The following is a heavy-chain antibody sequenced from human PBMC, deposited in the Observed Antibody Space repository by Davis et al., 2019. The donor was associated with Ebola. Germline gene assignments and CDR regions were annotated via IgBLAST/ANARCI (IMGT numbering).Heavy chain of an antibody. CDR2: MHPNSGYT. J-gene: IGHJ5*02. CDR3: ARGRAARRGWWFDP. V-gene: IGHV1-8*01. D-gene: IGHD6-6*01. CDR1: RYTFTSYD. Sequence: SVKVSCKASRYTFTSYDINWVRPATGQGLEWMGWMHPNSGYTGYAQKFQGRVTMTRNTSISTAYMELSSLRSEDTAVYYSARGRAARRGWWFDPWGQGTLVTVSS.